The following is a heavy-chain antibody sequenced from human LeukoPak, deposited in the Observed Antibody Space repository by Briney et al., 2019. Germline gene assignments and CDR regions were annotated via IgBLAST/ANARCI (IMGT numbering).Heavy chain of an antibody. V-gene: IGHV5-51*01. J-gene: IGHJ3*02. CDR1: GYRFTSYW. Sequence: GESLKISCKGSGYRFTSYWIAWVRQLPGKGLEWMGIIYPGDSDTRYSPSFQGQVTISADKSISTAYLQWSSLKASDTAMYYCARTITMIDAFDIWGQGTMVTVSS. CDR3: ARTITMIDAFDI. D-gene: IGHD3-22*01. CDR2: IYPGDSDT.